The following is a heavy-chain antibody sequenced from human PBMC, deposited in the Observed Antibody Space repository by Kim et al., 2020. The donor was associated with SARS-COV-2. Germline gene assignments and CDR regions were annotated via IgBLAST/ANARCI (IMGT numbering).Heavy chain of an antibody. CDR2: ISYDGSNK. CDR1: GFTFSSYG. J-gene: IGHJ4*02. CDR3: AKDLVGALDY. Sequence: GGSLRLSCAASGFTFSSYGMHWVRQAPGKGLEWVAVISYDGSNKYYADSVKGRFTISRDNSKNTLYLQMNSLRAEDTAVYYCAKDLVGALDYWGQGTLVTVSS. V-gene: IGHV3-30*18. D-gene: IGHD3-10*01.